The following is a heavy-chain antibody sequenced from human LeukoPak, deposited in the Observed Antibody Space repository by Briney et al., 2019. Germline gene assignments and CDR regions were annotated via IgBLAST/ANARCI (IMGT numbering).Heavy chain of an antibody. Sequence: ASVKVSCKASGYTFTSYGISWVRQAPGQGLEWMGWINPNSGGTNYAQKFQGWVTMTRDTSISTAYMELSRLRSDDTAVYYCARDLGGEAVAGTFYYYYYGMDVWGQGTTVTVSS. CDR3: ARDLGGEAVAGTFYYYYYGMDV. D-gene: IGHD6-19*01. V-gene: IGHV1-2*04. CDR2: INPNSGGT. CDR1: GYTFTSYG. J-gene: IGHJ6*02.